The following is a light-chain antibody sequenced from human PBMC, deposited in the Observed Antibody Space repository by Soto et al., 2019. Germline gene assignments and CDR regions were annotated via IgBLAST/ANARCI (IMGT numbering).Light chain of an antibody. J-gene: IGKJ2*02. V-gene: IGKV1-5*03. Sequence: DIQMTQSPSTLSASVGDRVTITCRASQSVGSWLAWYQQKPGKAPKYLIYKASILESGVPSRFSDSGSGTEFTLTISSLQPDDFATYYCQQYDAYPWTFGQGTKLDFK. CDR3: QQYDAYPWT. CDR2: KAS. CDR1: QSVGSW.